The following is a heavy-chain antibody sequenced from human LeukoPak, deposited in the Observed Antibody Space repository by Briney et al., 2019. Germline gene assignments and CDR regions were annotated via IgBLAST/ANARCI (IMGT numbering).Heavy chain of an antibody. CDR1: VFTFSSYA. J-gene: IGHJ6*02. Sequence: GGSLRLSCAASVFTFSSYAMSGVRQAPGKGLECVSAISGSGGSTYYADSVKGRFTISRDNSKNTLYLQMNSLRAEDTAVYYCAKDLPIVGADYYYYYYGMDVWGQGTTVTVSS. CDR2: ISGSGGST. D-gene: IGHD1-26*01. CDR3: AKDLPIVGADYYYYYYGMDV. V-gene: IGHV3-23*01.